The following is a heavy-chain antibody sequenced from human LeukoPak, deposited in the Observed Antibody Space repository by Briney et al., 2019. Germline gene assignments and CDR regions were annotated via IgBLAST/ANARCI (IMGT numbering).Heavy chain of an antibody. Sequence: SETLSLTCTVSGVYISSYHWSWIRQPPGKGLEWIGYIYYSGSPNYNPSLKRPVTIPVNTSKNQFSLKLSTVTAAHTAAYYCARHKYSGYYNWFDTWGQGTLVTVSS. D-gene: IGHD5-12*01. CDR2: IYYSGSP. CDR3: ARHKYSGYYNWFDT. CDR1: GVYISSYH. V-gene: IGHV4-59*08. J-gene: IGHJ5*02.